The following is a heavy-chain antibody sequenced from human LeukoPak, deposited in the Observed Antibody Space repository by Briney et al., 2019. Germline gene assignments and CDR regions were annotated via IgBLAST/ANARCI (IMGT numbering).Heavy chain of an antibody. CDR3: VRVFCPTSECVPAGWFDP. J-gene: IGHJ5*02. Sequence: ASLKVSCKTSGYTFTGYLIHWVRQAPGQGLEWVGLINPNSGDTYYAQKFQGRVTMTRDTSITTAYMELNRLTSDDTAVYFCVRVFCPTSECVPAGWFDPWGQGTLVIVSS. CDR1: GYTFTGYL. CDR2: INPNSGDT. D-gene: IGHD3-9*01. V-gene: IGHV1-2*06.